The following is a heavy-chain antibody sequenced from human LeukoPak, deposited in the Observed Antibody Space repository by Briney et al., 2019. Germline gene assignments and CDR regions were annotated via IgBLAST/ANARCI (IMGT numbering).Heavy chain of an antibody. D-gene: IGHD3-10*01. CDR2: IRYDGSNK. Sequence: GGSLRLSCAAASGFTFRNYGMHWVGQAPGKGLEWVAFIRYDGSNKYYADAVKGRFTISRDNSKNTLDLQMNSLRAEDTAVYYCAKGYGSGSHAYYFDYWGQGTLVTVSS. J-gene: IGHJ4*02. CDR1: GFTFRNYG. CDR3: AKGYGSGSHAYYFDY. V-gene: IGHV3-30*02.